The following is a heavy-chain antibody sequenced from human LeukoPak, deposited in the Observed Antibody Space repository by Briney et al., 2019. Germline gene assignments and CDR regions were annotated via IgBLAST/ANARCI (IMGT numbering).Heavy chain of an antibody. J-gene: IGHJ6*02. V-gene: IGHV3-53*01. CDR2: IYSGGST. Sequence: GGSLRLSCAASGFTVSSNYMSWVRQAPGKGLEWVSVIYSGGSTYYADSVKGRFTISRDNSKNTLYLQMNSLRAEDTAVYYCARDCGSGGSCHSGEYYYYGMDVWGQGTTVTVSS. D-gene: IGHD2-15*01. CDR1: GFTVSSNY. CDR3: ARDCGSGGSCHSGEYYYYGMDV.